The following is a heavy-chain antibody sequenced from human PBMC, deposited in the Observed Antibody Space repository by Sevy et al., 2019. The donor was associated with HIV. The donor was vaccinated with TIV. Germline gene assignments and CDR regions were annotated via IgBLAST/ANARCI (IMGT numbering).Heavy chain of an antibody. V-gene: IGHV3-21*01. CDR3: ARGGTKTACYSGAY. D-gene: IGHD2-15*01. Sequence: GGSLRLSCVASGFTFSNYSMNWVRQAPGKGLEWVSSITSGGSYIYYADSVKGRFTISRHNAKNSVYLQMNSLRAEHTAVYFCARGGTKTACYSGAYWGQGTLVTVSS. CDR1: GFTFSNYS. CDR2: ITSGGSYI. J-gene: IGHJ4*02.